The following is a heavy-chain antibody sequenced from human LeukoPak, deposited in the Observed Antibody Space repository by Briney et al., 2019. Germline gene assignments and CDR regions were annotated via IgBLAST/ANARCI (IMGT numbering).Heavy chain of an antibody. D-gene: IGHD6-6*01. J-gene: IGHJ3*02. CDR1: GFTFSSYN. CDR3: ARELAARPSDDAFDI. V-gene: IGHV3-21*01. Sequence: GGSLRLSCAASGFTFSSYNMNWVRQAPGKGPEWVSSISSSSSYIYYADSVKGRFTISRDNAKNSLYLQMNSLRAEDTAVYYCARELAARPSDDAFDIWGQGTMVTVSS. CDR2: ISSSSSYI.